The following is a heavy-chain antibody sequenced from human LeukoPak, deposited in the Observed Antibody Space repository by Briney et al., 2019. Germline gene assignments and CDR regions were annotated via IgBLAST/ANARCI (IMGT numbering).Heavy chain of an antibody. D-gene: IGHD6-13*01. CDR3: ARSRIAAAGPQDY. CDR1: GGSISSYY. J-gene: IGHJ4*02. V-gene: IGHV4-59*01. Sequence: SETLSLTCTVSGGSISSYYWSWIRQPPGKGLEWIGYIYYSGSTNYNPSLKSRVTISVDTSKNQFSLRLSSVTAAGTAVYYCARSRIAAAGPQDYWGQGTLVTVSS. CDR2: IYYSGST.